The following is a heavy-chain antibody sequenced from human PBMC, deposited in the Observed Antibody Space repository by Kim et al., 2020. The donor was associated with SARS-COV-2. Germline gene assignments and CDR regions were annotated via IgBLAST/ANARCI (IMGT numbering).Heavy chain of an antibody. Sequence: YVDSVKGRFTISRDNGESSIYLQLTSLRPEATAVYYCATHSTSSWYVFAYWGQGSLVTVSS. D-gene: IGHD2-2*01. J-gene: IGHJ4*02. V-gene: IGHV3-7*03. CDR3: ATHSTSSWYVFAY.